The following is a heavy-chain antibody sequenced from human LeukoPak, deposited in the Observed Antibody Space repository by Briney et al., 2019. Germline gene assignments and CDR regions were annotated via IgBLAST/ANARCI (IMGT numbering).Heavy chain of an antibody. CDR1: GFTFDDYA. V-gene: IGHV3-9*01. CDR2: ISWNSGSI. CDR3: AKAGQYSGYDTTTYFDY. Sequence: GGSLRLSCAASGFTFDDYAMHWVRQAPGKGLEWVSGISWNSGSIGYADSVKGRFTISRDNAKNSLHLQMNSLRAEDTALYYCAKAGQYSGYDTTTYFDYWGQGTLVTVSS. D-gene: IGHD5-12*01. J-gene: IGHJ4*02.